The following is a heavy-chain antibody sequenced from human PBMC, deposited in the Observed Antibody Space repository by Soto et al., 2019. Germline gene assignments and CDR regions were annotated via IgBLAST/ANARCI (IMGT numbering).Heavy chain of an antibody. CDR1: GDTFSNYY. CDR3: ARDTYSSGPFDY. Sequence: ASVKVSCKASGDTFSNYYIHWVRQAPRQGLEWMGLINTNDGTTRYAQKFQGRVTMTRDTSTSTVYMELSSLRSEDTAVYYCARDTYSSGPFDYWGQGTLVTVSS. D-gene: IGHD6-19*01. CDR2: INTNDGTT. J-gene: IGHJ4*02. V-gene: IGHV1-46*03.